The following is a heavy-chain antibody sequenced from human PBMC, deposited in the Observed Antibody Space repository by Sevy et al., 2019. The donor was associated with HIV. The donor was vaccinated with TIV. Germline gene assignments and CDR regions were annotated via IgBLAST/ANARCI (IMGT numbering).Heavy chain of an antibody. CDR1: GFTFSSYA. Sequence: GGSLRLSCAASGFTFSSYAMHWVRQAPGKGLEWVSLIYSGGSTYYADSVKGRFTISRDNSKNTLYLQMNILRAEDTAVYYCARMIEGVQWLAYYFDYWGQGTLVTVSS. CDR3: ARMIEGVQWLAYYFDY. CDR2: IYSGGST. J-gene: IGHJ4*02. V-gene: IGHV3-53*01. D-gene: IGHD6-19*01.